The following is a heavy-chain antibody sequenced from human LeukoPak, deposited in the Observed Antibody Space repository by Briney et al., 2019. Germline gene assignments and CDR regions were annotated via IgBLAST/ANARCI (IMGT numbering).Heavy chain of an antibody. CDR1: GGSISSSSYY. CDR3: ARLPLLPYSSGYYDY. J-gene: IGHJ4*02. D-gene: IGHD6-19*01. CDR2: IYYSGST. Sequence: SETLSLTCTVSGGSISSSSYYWGWIRQPPGKGLEWIGSIYYSGSTYYNPSLKSRVTISVDTSKNQFSLKLSSVTAADTAVYYCARLPLLPYSSGYYDYWGQGTLVTVSS. V-gene: IGHV4-39*01.